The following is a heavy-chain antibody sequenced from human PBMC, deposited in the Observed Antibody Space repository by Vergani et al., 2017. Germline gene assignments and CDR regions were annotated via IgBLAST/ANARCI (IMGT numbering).Heavy chain of an antibody. J-gene: IGHJ4*02. Sequence: QLQLQESGPGLVKPSETLSLTCTVSGGSISSSSYYWGWIRQPPGKGLEWIGSIYYSGSTYYNPSLKSRVTISVDTSKNQFSLKLSSVTAADTAVYYCARGERWRVRRGDYFDDGGQGTLVTVSS. CDR1: GGSISSSSYY. D-gene: IGHD6-19*01. CDR2: IYYSGST. CDR3: ARGERWRVRRGDYFDD. V-gene: IGHV4-39*07.